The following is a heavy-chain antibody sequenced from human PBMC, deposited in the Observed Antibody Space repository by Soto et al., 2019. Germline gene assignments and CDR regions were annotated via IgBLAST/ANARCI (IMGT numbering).Heavy chain of an antibody. V-gene: IGHV2-5*02. CDR2: IYWDDAK. J-gene: IGHJ5*02. CDR1: GFSLSTSGVG. D-gene: IGHD1-1*01. CDR3: AHRNAGKSFGNLFDP. Sequence: SGPTLVNPTQTLTLTCTFSGFSLSTSGVGVAWTRQPPGKALECLALIYWDDAKRYSPSLKNRLTITKDTSKNQVVLTLTNMDPGDTATYYCAHRNAGKSFGNLFDPWGQGILVTVSS.